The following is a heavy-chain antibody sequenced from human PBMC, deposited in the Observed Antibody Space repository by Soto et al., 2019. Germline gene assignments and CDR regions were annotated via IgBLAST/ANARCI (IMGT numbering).Heavy chain of an antibody. V-gene: IGHV4-4*07. CDR3: ARAYDSNGNHAFDI. D-gene: IGHD3-22*01. J-gene: IGHJ3*02. CDR1: GGSISGYF. CDR2: IYSSGGT. Sequence: SETLSLTCTVSGGSISGYFWSWIRQPAGKGLDWIGRIYSSGGTNYNPSLNSRITMSVDTSKNQFSLKLSSVSAADTAVYYCARAYDSNGNHAFDIWGQGTLVTVSS.